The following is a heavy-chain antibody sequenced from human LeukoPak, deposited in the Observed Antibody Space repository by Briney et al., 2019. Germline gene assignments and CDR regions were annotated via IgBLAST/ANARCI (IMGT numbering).Heavy chain of an antibody. V-gene: IGHV3-53*01. CDR3: ARDLYDSAGFYYPFDC. Sequence: GGSLRLSCAASGFTVSSNYMSWARQAPGKGLEWVSVIHSSGRAYYADSVKGRFTISRDNSKNTLYLQMNSLRAEDTAVYYCARDLYDSAGFYYPFDCWGQGTLVTVSS. D-gene: IGHD3-22*01. J-gene: IGHJ4*02. CDR1: GFTVSSNY. CDR2: IHSSGRA.